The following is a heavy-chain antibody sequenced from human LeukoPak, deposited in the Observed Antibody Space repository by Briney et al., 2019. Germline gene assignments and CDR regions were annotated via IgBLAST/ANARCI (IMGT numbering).Heavy chain of an antibody. D-gene: IGHD6-13*01. Sequence: PGGSLRLSCAASGFTFDDYAMHWVRQAPGKGLEWVSGISWNSGSIGYADSVKGRFTISRDNAKNSLYLQMNSLRAEDTALYYCAKDRFSKAAGYFDYWGQGTLVTVSS. V-gene: IGHV3-9*01. J-gene: IGHJ4*02. CDR1: GFTFDDYA. CDR2: ISWNSGSI. CDR3: AKDRFSKAAGYFDY.